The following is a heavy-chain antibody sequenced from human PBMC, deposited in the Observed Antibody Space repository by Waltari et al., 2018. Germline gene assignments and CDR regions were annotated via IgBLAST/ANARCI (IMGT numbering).Heavy chain of an antibody. V-gene: IGHV4-34*01. Sequence: QVQLQQWGAGLLKPSETLSLTCAVYGGSFSGYYWSWIRQPPGKGLEWIEEINHSGSTNYNPSLKSRVTISVDTSKNQFSLKLSSVTAADTAVYYCARGRGSGWSPKPYYFDYWGQGTLVTVSS. CDR3: ARGRGSGWSPKPYYFDY. CDR2: INHSGST. CDR1: GGSFSGYY. J-gene: IGHJ4*02. D-gene: IGHD6-19*01.